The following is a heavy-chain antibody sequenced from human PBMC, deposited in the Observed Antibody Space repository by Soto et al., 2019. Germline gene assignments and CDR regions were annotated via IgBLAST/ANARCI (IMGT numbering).Heavy chain of an antibody. V-gene: IGHV1-2*04. CDR3: ARGDSTDCSNGVCSFFYNHDMDV. J-gene: IGHJ6*02. CDR1: GYSFTDYH. CDR2: INPKSGGT. Sequence: ASVKVSCKASGYSFTDYHIHWVRQAPGQGLEWLGRINPKSGGTSTAQKFQGWVTMTTDTSISTASMELTRLTSDDTAIYYCARGDSTDCSNGVCSFFYNHDMDVWGQGTTVSVS. D-gene: IGHD2-8*01.